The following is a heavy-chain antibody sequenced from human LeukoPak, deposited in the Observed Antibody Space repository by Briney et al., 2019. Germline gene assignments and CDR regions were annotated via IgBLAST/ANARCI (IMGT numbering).Heavy chain of an antibody. Sequence: GGSLRLSCAASGFTFSSYGMHWVRQAPGKGLEWVAVISYDGSNKYYADSMKGRFTISRDNSKNTLYLQMNSLRAEDTAVYYCAKDGDYVWGSYNNFDYWGQGTLVTVSS. CDR1: GFTFSSYG. D-gene: IGHD3-16*01. V-gene: IGHV3-30*18. CDR3: AKDGDYVWGSYNNFDY. J-gene: IGHJ4*02. CDR2: ISYDGSNK.